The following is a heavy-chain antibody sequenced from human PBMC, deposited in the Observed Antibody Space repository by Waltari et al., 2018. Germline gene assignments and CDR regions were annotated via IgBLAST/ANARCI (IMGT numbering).Heavy chain of an antibody. CDR3: AREGGADDSSGYLDY. V-gene: IGHV3-33*01. J-gene: IGHJ4*02. CDR1: GFTFSSYG. Sequence: QVQLVESGGGVVQPGRSLRLSCAASGFTFSSYGLHWVRPAPGKGLAWVAVIWYDGSNKYYADSVKGRFTISRDNSKNTLYLQMNSLRAEDTAVYYCAREGGADDSSGYLDYWGQGTLVTVSS. D-gene: IGHD3-22*01. CDR2: IWYDGSNK.